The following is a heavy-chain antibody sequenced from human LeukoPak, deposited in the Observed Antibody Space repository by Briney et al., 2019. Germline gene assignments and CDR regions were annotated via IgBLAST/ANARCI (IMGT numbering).Heavy chain of an antibody. CDR2: MNPNSGNT. CDR1: GYTFTSYD. CDR3: AREWRVGAFDY. J-gene: IGHJ4*02. V-gene: IGHV1-8*03. Sequence: ASVKVSCKASGYTFTSYDINWVRQATGQGLVWMGWMNPNSGNTGYAQKFQGRVTITRNTSISTAYMELSSLRSEDTAVYYCAREWRVGAFDYWGQGTLVTVSS. D-gene: IGHD1-26*01.